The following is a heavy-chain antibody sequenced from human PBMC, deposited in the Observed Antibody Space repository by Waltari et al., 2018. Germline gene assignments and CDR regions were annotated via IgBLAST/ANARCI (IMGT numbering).Heavy chain of an antibody. CDR2: IHSSGTT. Sequence: QVQLQESGPGLLRPSETMSLTCTVSGDSIKTETSYWGWIRQSPGKGLECLGTIHSSGTTYVPASLEPRVTISVDTFNNRFSLNLRSATAADTAVYFCARLVWFGAWIDNWGQGSLVTVSS. CDR3: ARLVWFGAWIDN. J-gene: IGHJ4*02. D-gene: IGHD3-10*01. V-gene: IGHV4-39*01. CDR1: GDSIKTETSY.